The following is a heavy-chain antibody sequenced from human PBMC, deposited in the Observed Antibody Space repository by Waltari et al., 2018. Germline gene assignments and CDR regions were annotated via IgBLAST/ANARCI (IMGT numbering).Heavy chain of an antibody. V-gene: IGHV4-61*02. J-gene: IGHJ6*02. CDR2: IFTSGST. CDR1: GGSISSGSVY. Sequence: QVQLQESGPGLVRPSQTLSLTCTVSGGSISSGSVYWTWIRQPAGKGLEWVGHIFTSGSTNYNPFLKSRVSVSLDTSENQCSLRLSSVTAADTAVYYCARDEARYYDIMTGGGYYGLDVWGQGTTVTVSS. CDR3: ARDEARYYDIMTGGGYYGLDV. D-gene: IGHD3-9*01.